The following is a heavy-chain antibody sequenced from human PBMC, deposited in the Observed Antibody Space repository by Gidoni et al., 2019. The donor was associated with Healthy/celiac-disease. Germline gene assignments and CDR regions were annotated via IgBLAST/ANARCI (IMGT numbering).Heavy chain of an antibody. Sequence: QVQLQQWGAGLLKPSETLSLTCAVYGGSFSGYYWSWIRQPPGKGLEWIGEINHSGSTNYNPSLKSRVTISVDTSKNQFSLKLSSVTAADTAVYYCARGLGSSSLALRGAYNAFDIWGQGTMVTVSS. J-gene: IGHJ3*02. D-gene: IGHD6-6*01. CDR1: GGSFSGYY. CDR3: ARGLGSSSLALRGAYNAFDI. V-gene: IGHV4-34*01. CDR2: INHSGST.